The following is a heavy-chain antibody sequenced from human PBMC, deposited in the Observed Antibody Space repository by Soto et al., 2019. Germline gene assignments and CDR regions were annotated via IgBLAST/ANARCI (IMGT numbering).Heavy chain of an antibody. V-gene: IGHV4-30-4*01. Sequence: QVQLQESGPGLVKPSQTLSLTCTVSGGSISSGDYYWSWIRQPPGKGLEWIGYIYYSGSTYYNPAPKSRVTISVDTSKNQFSLKLSPVTAADTAVYYCARRGGYSYGGPIDYWGQGTLVTVSS. CDR2: IYYSGST. J-gene: IGHJ4*02. D-gene: IGHD5-18*01. CDR3: ARRGGYSYGGPIDY. CDR1: GGSISSGDYY.